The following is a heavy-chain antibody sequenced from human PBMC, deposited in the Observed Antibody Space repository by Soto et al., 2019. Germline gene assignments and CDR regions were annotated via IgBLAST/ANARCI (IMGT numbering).Heavy chain of an antibody. CDR1: GSTFSSNG. CDR3: VVDTSGLLDY. V-gene: IGHV3-33*03. D-gene: IGHD3-22*01. J-gene: IGHJ4*02. CDR2: IWYDGNKK. Sequence: SLRLSCAASGSTFSSNGMHWVRQAPGKGLEWVAVIWYDGNKKYYGDSVRGRFTISRDNSKNTLYLEMNSLRAEDTAVYYCVVDTSGLLDYWGQGTQVTVSS.